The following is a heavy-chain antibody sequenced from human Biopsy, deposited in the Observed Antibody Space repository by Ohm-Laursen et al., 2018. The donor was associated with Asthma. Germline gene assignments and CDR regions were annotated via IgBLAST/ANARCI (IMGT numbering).Heavy chain of an antibody. D-gene: IGHD2-2*01. V-gene: IGHV1-69*13. CDR2: INSVFGTT. J-gene: IGHJ4*02. CDR3: ARKAGSCISRTCYSLDF. CDR1: GGTFNTYV. Sequence: SVKVSCKSLGGTFNTYVIGWVRQAPGRGLEWMGGINSVFGTTTYPQKFQDRVTITADDSTSTVYMELSSLRSEDTAVYYCARKAGSCISRTCYSLDFWGQGTLITVSS.